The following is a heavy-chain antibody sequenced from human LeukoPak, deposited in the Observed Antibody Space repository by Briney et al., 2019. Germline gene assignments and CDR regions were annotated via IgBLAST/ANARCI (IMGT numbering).Heavy chain of an antibody. CDR3: ARDMYYHDSSGYFDC. CDR1: GFTFSSYS. J-gene: IGHJ4*02. Sequence: PGGSLRLSCAASGFTFSSYSMHWARQAPGKGLEWVAVISYDGSDKYYADSVKGRFTISRDNSKNTVYLQMNSLSAEDTAVYYCARDMYYHDSSGYFDCWGQGTLVTVSS. CDR2: ISYDGSDK. V-gene: IGHV3-30*04. D-gene: IGHD3-22*01.